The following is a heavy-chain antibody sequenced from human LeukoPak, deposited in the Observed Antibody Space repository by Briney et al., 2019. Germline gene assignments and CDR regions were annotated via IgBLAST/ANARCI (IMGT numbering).Heavy chain of an antibody. Sequence: ASETLSLTCTVSGGSITNSYWTWIRQSPGKGLEWIGYINYSGSTNYNPSLKSRVTISVDTSKNQFSLKLSSVTAADTAVYFCARDPLSTNDFDIWGQGTMVTVSS. V-gene: IGHV4-59*01. CDR1: GGSITNSY. CDR3: ARDPLSTNDFDI. D-gene: IGHD1-1*01. CDR2: INYSGST. J-gene: IGHJ3*02.